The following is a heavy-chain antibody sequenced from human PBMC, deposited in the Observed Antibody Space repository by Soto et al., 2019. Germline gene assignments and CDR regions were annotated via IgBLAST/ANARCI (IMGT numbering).Heavy chain of an antibody. CDR2: ISSGGTIT. Sequence: EVQLVESGGGLVQPGGSLRLSCAASGFTFSSYEMNWVRQAAGKGLEWVSYISSGGTITYNADSVKGRFTISRDNAKNSLYLQMNSLRAEDTAVYYCARVLIPQRYYYYGMDVWCQGTTVTVSS. CDR1: GFTFSSYE. J-gene: IGHJ6*02. D-gene: IGHD1-1*01. V-gene: IGHV3-48*03. CDR3: ARVLIPQRYYYYGMDV.